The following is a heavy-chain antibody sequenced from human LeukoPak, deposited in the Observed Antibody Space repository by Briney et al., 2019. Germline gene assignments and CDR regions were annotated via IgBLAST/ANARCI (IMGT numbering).Heavy chain of an antibody. CDR1: GFTFSSYA. CDR2: ISYDGSNK. D-gene: IGHD6-13*01. Sequence: GRSLRLSCAASGFTFSSYAMHWVRQAPGKGLEWVAVISYDGSNKYYADSVKGRFTISRDNSKNTLYLQMNSLRAEDTAVYYCARDVSSSWYFRDYYGMDVWGQGTTVTVSS. J-gene: IGHJ6*02. V-gene: IGHV3-30-3*01. CDR3: ARDVSSSWYFRDYYGMDV.